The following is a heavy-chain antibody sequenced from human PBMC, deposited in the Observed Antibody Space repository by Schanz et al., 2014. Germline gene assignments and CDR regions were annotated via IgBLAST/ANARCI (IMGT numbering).Heavy chain of an antibody. Sequence: EVQLVESGGGLAQPGGSLRLSCAASGFSFSTYAMNWVRQAPGKGLEWVAIIRPDGSDQHYVDSVKGRFTISRDNAKSSLYLQMNSLRAEDTAVYYCAAGGGFLIDYWGQGIQVTVSP. J-gene: IGHJ4*02. CDR1: GFSFSTYA. CDR2: IRPDGSDQ. V-gene: IGHV3-7*01. D-gene: IGHD2-15*01. CDR3: AAGGGFLIDY.